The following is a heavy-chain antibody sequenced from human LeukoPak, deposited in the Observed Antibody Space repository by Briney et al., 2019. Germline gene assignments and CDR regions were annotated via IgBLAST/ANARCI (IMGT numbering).Heavy chain of an antibody. Sequence: GGSLRLSCAASRFTFSSYWMSWVRQAPGKGLEWVASMNQDGSEKYYADSVKGRFTISRDNAKNSLYLQINSLRAEDTAVYYCARDGVATIWGNIDYWGQGTLLTVSS. CDR3: ARDGVATIWGNIDY. J-gene: IGHJ4*02. CDR1: RFTFSSYW. V-gene: IGHV3-7*01. CDR2: MNQDGSEK. D-gene: IGHD5-12*01.